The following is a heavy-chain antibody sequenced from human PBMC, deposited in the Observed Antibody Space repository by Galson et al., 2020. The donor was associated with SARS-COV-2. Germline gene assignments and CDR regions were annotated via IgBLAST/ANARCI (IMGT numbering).Heavy chain of an antibody. J-gene: IGHJ5*02. CDR1: GGSFSGYY. V-gene: IGHV4-34*01. D-gene: IGHD6-6*01. Sequence: PSETLSLTCAVYGGSFSGYYWSWIRQPPGKGLEWIGEINHSGSTNYNPSLKSRVTISVDTSKNQFSLKLSSVTAADTAVYYCARGRNYKEYSSSLGRKRGWFDPWGQGTLVTVSS. CDR3: ARGRNYKEYSSSLGRKRGWFDP. CDR2: INHSGST.